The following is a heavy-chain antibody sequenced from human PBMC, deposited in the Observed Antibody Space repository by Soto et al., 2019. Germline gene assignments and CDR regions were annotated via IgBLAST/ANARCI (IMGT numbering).Heavy chain of an antibody. J-gene: IGHJ2*01. D-gene: IGHD1-20*01. CDR3: SFFQAEDGIRDTVPVSAFMLNRSSDL. CDR2: ISGSGGST. V-gene: IGHV3-23*01. Sequence: KGLEWVSAISGSGGSTYYADSVKGRFTISRDNSKNTLYLQMNSLRAEDTAVYYCSFFQAEDGIRDTVPVSAFMLNRSSDL.